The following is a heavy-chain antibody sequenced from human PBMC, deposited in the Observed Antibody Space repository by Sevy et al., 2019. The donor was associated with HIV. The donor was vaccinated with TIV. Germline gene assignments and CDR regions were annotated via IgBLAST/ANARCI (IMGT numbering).Heavy chain of an antibody. CDR3: ARTRFVTFGGVIVIKNYYFDY. D-gene: IGHD3-16*02. V-gene: IGHV4-59*01. Sequence: SETLSLTCTVSGGSISSYYWSWIRHPPGKGLEWIGYIYYSGSTNYNPSLKSRVTISVDTSKNQFSLKLSSVTAADTAVYYCARTRFVTFGGVIVIKNYYFDYWGQGTLVTVSS. CDR2: IYYSGST. J-gene: IGHJ4*02. CDR1: GGSISSYY.